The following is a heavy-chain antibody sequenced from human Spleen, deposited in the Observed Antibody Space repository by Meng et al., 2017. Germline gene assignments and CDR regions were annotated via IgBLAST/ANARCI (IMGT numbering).Heavy chain of an antibody. CDR1: GFTFNTYT. V-gene: IGHV3-23*01. J-gene: IGHJ6*02. CDR3: AREMNQMTILYYYYYGMDV. CDR2: ISAGGGST. D-gene: IGHD4/OR15-4a*01. Sequence: GGSLRLSCAASGFTFNTYTMSWVRQVPGKGLEWVSGISAGGGSTSYADSVKGRFAISRDNAKNSLYLQMNSLRAEDTAVYYCAREMNQMTILYYYYYGMDVWGQGTTVTVSS.